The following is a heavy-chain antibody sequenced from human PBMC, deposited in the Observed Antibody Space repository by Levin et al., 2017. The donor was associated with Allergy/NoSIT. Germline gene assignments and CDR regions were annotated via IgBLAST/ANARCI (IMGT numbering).Heavy chain of an antibody. D-gene: IGHD6-13*01. CDR1: GFTFSSYS. Sequence: GESLKISCAASGFTFSSYSMNWVRQAPGKGLEWVSYISSSSSTIYYADSVKGRFTISRDNAKNSLYLQMNSLRAEDTAVYYCARDFIAAARGAFDYWGQGTLVTVSS. J-gene: IGHJ4*02. CDR3: ARDFIAAARGAFDY. CDR2: ISSSSSTI. V-gene: IGHV3-48*01.